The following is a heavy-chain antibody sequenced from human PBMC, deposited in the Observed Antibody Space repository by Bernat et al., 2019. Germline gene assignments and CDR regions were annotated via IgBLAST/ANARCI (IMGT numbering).Heavy chain of an antibody. J-gene: IGHJ5*02. Sequence: QVQLVESGGGVVQPGRSLRLSCAASGFTFSSYGMHWVRQAPGKGLEWVAVIWYDGSNKYYADSVKGRFTISRDNSKNTLYLQMNSLRAEDTAVYYCARDVDNYYDSSGYTIDPWGQGTLVTVSS. D-gene: IGHD3-22*01. CDR1: GFTFSSYG. CDR2: IWYDGSNK. V-gene: IGHV3-30*19. CDR3: ARDVDNYYDSSGYTIDP.